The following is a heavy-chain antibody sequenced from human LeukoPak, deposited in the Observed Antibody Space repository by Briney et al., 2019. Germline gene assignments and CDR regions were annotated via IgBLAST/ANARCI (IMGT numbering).Heavy chain of an antibody. CDR3: AKDLEYIVATFPDY. D-gene: IGHD5-12*01. V-gene: IGHV1-24*01. Sequence: ASVTVSFTFSGYTLTELSMHWVRQAPGKGLEWMGGFDPEDGETIYAQKFQGRVTMTEDTSIDTAYMELSSLRSEDTAVYYCAKDLEYIVATFPDYWGQGTLVTVTS. CDR1: GYTLTELS. J-gene: IGHJ4*02. CDR2: FDPEDGET.